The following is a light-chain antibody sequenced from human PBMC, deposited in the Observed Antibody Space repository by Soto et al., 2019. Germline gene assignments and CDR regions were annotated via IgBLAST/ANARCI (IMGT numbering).Light chain of an antibody. Sequence: QSVLTQPASVSGSPGQSITVSCTGTSRDIGFFNYVSWYQQYPGNAPKLIIFEVTNRPSGVSHRFSGSKSGNTASLTISGLQAEDGADYFCASYTTRSTYVFGSGTKVTLL. CDR1: SRDIGFFNY. CDR2: EVT. CDR3: ASYTTRSTYV. J-gene: IGLJ1*01. V-gene: IGLV2-14*01.